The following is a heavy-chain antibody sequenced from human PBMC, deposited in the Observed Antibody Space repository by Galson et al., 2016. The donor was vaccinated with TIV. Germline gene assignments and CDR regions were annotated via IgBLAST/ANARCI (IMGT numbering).Heavy chain of an antibody. CDR2: FDPEQHKK. J-gene: IGHJ4*02. CDR1: GDSLSDLS. V-gene: IGHV1-24*01. Sequence: SVKVSCKVSGDSLSDLSMYRVRQAPGKGLEWMAGFDPEQHKKIYAQKLEGRVTLTDDTSTDTAFLELSSLSFEDTAVYYCASVAWFPGLSLDNWGQGTLVIVSS. D-gene: IGHD2/OR15-2a*01. CDR3: ASVAWFPGLSLDN.